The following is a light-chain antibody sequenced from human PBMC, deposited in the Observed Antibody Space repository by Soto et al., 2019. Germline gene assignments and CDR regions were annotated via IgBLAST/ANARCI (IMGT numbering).Light chain of an antibody. CDR1: QSISSQ. J-gene: IGKJ4*01. CDR2: DAS. V-gene: IGKV3-11*01. CDR3: QQRGNWPSLT. Sequence: EIVLTQSPATLSLSPGERATLSCRASQSISSQLAWYQQKPGQAPRLLIYDASNRATGIPARFRGSGSGTDFTRTIAGLEPDDFAVYYCQQRGNWPSLTFGGGTKVEIK.